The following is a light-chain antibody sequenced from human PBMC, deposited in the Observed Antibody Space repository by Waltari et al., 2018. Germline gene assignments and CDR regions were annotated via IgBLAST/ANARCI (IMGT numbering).Light chain of an antibody. V-gene: IGLV2-8*01. CDR1: SSDVGGYNC. CDR2: DFS. Sequence: QSALTQPPSASGSPGQSVTISCTGTSSDVGGYNCVSCYQQHPGKAPQLMIYDFSKRPSGVPDRFSGSKSGNTAYLTVSGLQAEDEADYYCNSYAGSNSVLFGAGTKLTVL. J-gene: IGLJ2*01. CDR3: NSYAGSNSVL.